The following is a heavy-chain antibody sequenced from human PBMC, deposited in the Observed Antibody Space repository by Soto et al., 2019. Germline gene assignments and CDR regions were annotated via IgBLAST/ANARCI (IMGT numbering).Heavy chain of an antibody. Sequence: QITLKESGPTLVKPTQPLTLTCTFSGFSLSTSGVGVGWIRQPPGKALEWLALIYWDDDKRYSPSLKSRLTITKDTSKNQVVLTMTNMDPVDTATYYCAHFRYCSGGSCYYFDYWGQGTLVTVSS. CDR2: IYWDDDK. V-gene: IGHV2-5*02. J-gene: IGHJ4*02. CDR3: AHFRYCSGGSCYYFDY. CDR1: GFSLSTSGVG. D-gene: IGHD2-15*01.